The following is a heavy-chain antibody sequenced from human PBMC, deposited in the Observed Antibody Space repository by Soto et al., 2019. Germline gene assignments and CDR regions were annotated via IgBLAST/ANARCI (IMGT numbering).Heavy chain of an antibody. CDR3: AKGGRQWLVTSDFNY. CDR2: VSHDGRNT. D-gene: IGHD6-19*01. J-gene: IGHJ4*02. V-gene: IGHV3-30*18. CDR1: GFTFSDYA. Sequence: VQLVESGGGVVQPGRSLRLSCAASGFTFSDYAMHWVRQAPGKGLEWVAVVSHDGRNTHYADSVKGRFTISRDSSKNTVALEMTSLRSEDTAVYYCAKGGRQWLVTSDFNYWGQGALVTVSS.